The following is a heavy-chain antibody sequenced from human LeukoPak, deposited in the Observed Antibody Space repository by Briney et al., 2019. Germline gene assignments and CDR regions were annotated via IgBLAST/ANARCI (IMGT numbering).Heavy chain of an antibody. CDR3: AKDGGRSGY. CDR1: GFTFSSYG. CDR2: IWYDGSNK. Sequence: PGGSLRLSCAASGFTFSSYGMHWVRQAPGKGLEWVAVIWYDGSNKHYADSVKGRCTISRDNPKNTLYLQMNSLRAEDTAVYYCAKDGGRSGYWGQGTLVTVSS. D-gene: IGHD3-16*01. J-gene: IGHJ4*02. V-gene: IGHV3-33*06.